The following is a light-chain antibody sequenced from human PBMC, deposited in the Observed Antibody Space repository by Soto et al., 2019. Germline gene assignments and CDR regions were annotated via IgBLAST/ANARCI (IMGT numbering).Light chain of an antibody. J-gene: IGKJ1*01. CDR2: GAS. CDR3: QQYNSYSET. V-gene: IGKV1-6*01. CDR1: QGIGNA. Sequence: ANQMAQSPFSRSASGGSLVTISCRASQGIGNALGWYQQKPGKPPKVLIYGASNLQSGVPPRFSGSGSGTDFTLTISSLQPDDFATYYCQQYNSYSETFGQGTKVDIK.